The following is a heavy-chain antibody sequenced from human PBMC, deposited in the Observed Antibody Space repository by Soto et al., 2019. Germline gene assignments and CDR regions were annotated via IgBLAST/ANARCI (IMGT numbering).Heavy chain of an antibody. CDR2: ISYDGSNK. CDR3: ANGYSSGWYVGSDYYYGMDV. V-gene: IGHV3-30*18. J-gene: IGHJ6*02. CDR1: GFTFSSYG. D-gene: IGHD6-19*01. Sequence: QVQLVESGGGVVQPGRSLRLSCAASGFTFSSYGMHWVRQAPGKGLEWVAVISYDGSNKYYADSVKGRFTISRDNSKNTLYLQMNSLRAEDTAVYYCANGYSSGWYVGSDYYYGMDVWGQGTTVTVSS.